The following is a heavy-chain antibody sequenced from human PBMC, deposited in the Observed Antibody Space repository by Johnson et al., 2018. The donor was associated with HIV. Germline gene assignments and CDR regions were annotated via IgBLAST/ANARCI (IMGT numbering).Heavy chain of an antibody. CDR2: IYSGGST. V-gene: IGHV3-66*01. J-gene: IGHJ3*01. CDR3: AKERAIGYHLAAFDF. D-gene: IGHD3-22*01. CDR1: GFTVSSNY. Sequence: VQLVESGGGLVQPGGSLRLSCAASGFTVSSNYMSWVRQAPGKGLEWVSVIYSGGSTYYADSVQGRFTISRDNSKNTLYLQMNSLRAEDTALYYCAKERAIGYHLAAFDFWGQGTLVTVSS.